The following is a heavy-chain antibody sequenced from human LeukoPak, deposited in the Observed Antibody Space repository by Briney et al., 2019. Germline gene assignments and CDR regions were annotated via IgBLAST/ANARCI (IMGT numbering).Heavy chain of an antibody. Sequence: GGSLRLSCAASGFTFSSYWMSWVRQAPGKGLEWVANIKQDGSEKYYVDSVKGRFTISRDNAKNSLYLQMNSLRAEDTAVYYCARGSHYYDSSCYYAAGYWGQGTLVTVSS. J-gene: IGHJ4*02. D-gene: IGHD3-22*01. CDR1: GFTFSSYW. CDR2: IKQDGSEK. CDR3: ARGSHYYDSSCYYAAGY. V-gene: IGHV3-7*04.